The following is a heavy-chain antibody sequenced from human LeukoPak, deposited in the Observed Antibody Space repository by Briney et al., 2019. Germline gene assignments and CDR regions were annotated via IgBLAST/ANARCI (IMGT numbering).Heavy chain of an antibody. J-gene: IGHJ2*01. CDR3: ARGLPYGDYVYWYFDL. CDR2: MNPNSGNT. CDR1: GYTFTSYD. Sequence: GASVKVSCKASGYTFTSYDINWVRQATGQGLEWMGWMNPNSGNTGYAQKFQGRVTMTRNTSISTAYMELSSLRSEDTAVYYCARGLPYGDYVYWYFDLWGRGTLVTVSS. D-gene: IGHD4-17*01. V-gene: IGHV1-8*01.